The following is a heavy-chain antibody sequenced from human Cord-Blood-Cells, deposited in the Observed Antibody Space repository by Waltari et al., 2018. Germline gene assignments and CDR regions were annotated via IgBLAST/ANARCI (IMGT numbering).Heavy chain of an antibody. CDR3: ARGLRGGVVPAAIFAFDI. CDR1: GGSFSGYY. Sequence: QVQLQQWGAGLLKPSETLSLTCAVYGGSFSGYYWSWIRQPPGKGLEWIGEINHIGSTNYNPALKSRVTISVDTSKNQFSLKLSSVTAADTAVYYCARGLRGGVVPAAIFAFDIWGQGTMVTVSS. CDR2: INHIGST. V-gene: IGHV4-34*01. D-gene: IGHD2-2*02. J-gene: IGHJ3*02.